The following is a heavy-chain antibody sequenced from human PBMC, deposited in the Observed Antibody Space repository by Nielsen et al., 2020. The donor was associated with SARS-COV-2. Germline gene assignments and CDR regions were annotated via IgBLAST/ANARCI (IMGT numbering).Heavy chain of an antibody. Sequence: GGSLRLSCKGSGYSFSSYWIAWVRQRPGKGLEWMGIIYPGDSETKYSPSFQGQVTMSVDKSLRTAYLQWRTLKASDTAMYYCARRHMIPFGAGTYHFDFWGQGTLVTVSS. CDR1: GYSFSSYW. CDR2: IYPGDSET. J-gene: IGHJ4*02. V-gene: IGHV5-51*01. D-gene: IGHD3-16*01. CDR3: ARRHMIPFGAGTYHFDF.